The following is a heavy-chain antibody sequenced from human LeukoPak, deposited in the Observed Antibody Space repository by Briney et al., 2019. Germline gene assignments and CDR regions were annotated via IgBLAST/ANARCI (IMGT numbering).Heavy chain of an antibody. V-gene: IGHV3-21*01. Sequence: GGSLRLSCAASGSTFSSYAMSWVRQAPGKGLEWVSSISSSSSYIYYADSVKGRFTISRDNAKNSLYLQMNSLRAEDTAVYYCASPRGGYFDYWGQGTLVTVSS. D-gene: IGHD3-10*01. CDR3: ASPRGGYFDY. CDR1: GSTFSSYA. J-gene: IGHJ4*02. CDR2: ISSSSSYI.